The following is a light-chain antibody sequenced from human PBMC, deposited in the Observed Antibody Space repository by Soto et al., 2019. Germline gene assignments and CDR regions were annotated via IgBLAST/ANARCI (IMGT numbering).Light chain of an antibody. CDR2: GAS. V-gene: IGKV3-15*01. Sequence: EIVMTQSPAILSVSPGERATLSCRASQSVSSNLAWYQQKPGQAPRLLIYGASTRATCIPARFSGSGSGTEFTLTISSLQSEDFAVYYCQQYNNWPPGTFGQGTKVEIK. CDR1: QSVSSN. CDR3: QQYNNWPPGT. J-gene: IGKJ1*01.